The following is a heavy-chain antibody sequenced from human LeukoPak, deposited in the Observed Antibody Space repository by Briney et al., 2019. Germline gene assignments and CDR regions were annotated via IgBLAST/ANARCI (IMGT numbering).Heavy chain of an antibody. J-gene: IGHJ4*02. CDR3: ATSDYVRYFDY. D-gene: IGHD3-16*01. Sequence: ASVKVSCKASGYTFTGYYMHWVRQAPGQGLEWMGIINPSGGSTSYAQKFQGRVTMTRDTSTSTVYMELSSLRSEDTAVYYCATSDYVRYFDYWGQGTLVTVSS. CDR2: INPSGGST. CDR1: GYTFTGYY. V-gene: IGHV1-46*01.